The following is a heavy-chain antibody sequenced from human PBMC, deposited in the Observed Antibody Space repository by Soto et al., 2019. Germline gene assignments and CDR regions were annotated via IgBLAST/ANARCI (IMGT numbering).Heavy chain of an antibody. CDR3: ASAAREYYYYGMDV. CDR1: GFTFSSYA. V-gene: IGHV3-23*01. CDR2: ISGSGGST. Sequence: EVQLLESGGGLVQHGGSLRLSCAASGFTFSSYAMSWVRQAPGKGLEWVSAISGSGGSTYYADSVKGRFTISRDNSKNTLYLQMNSLRAEDTAVYYCASAAREYYYYGMDVWGQGTTVTVSS. J-gene: IGHJ6*02.